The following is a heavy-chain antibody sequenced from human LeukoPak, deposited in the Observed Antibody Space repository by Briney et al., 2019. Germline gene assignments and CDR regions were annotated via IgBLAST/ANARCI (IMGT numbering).Heavy chain of an antibody. D-gene: IGHD2-2*01. CDR3: ARGRRDIVVVPAAAAFDI. CDR1: GFTFSSYS. Sequence: GGSLRLSCAASGFTFSSYSMNWVRQAPGKGLEWVSSISSSSSYIYYADSVKGRFTISRDNAKNSLYLHMNSLRAEDTAVYYCARGRRDIVVVPAAAAFDIWGQGTMVTVSS. V-gene: IGHV3-21*01. J-gene: IGHJ3*02. CDR2: ISSSSSYI.